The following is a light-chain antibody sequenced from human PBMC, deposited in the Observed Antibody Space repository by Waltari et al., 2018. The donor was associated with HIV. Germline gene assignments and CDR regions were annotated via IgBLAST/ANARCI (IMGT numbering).Light chain of an antibody. CDR3: CSHAGSSIYV. CDR1: SSDVGGYNL. CDR2: DVS. J-gene: IGLJ1*01. Sequence: SALTQPASVSGSPGQSITSSRTGASSDVGGYNLVSLYQQHPGKAPQLMIYDVSKRPSGVSNRFSGSKSGNTASLTISGLQAEDEADYYCCSHAGSSIYVFGTGTKVTVL. V-gene: IGLV2-23*02.